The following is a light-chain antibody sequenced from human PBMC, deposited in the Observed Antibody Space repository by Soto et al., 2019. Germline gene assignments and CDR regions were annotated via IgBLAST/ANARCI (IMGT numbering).Light chain of an antibody. CDR3: HQYNSYSRS. V-gene: IGKV1-5*01. Sequence: IQMTQSPSTLSASVGDRVTITCRASQNINIWLAWYQQKPGKAPKLLIYDASSLQSGVPSRFRGTTSGTEFTLTISSLQPDDFATYYCHQYNSYSRSFGGGTKVEIK. CDR2: DAS. CDR1: QNINIW. J-gene: IGKJ4*01.